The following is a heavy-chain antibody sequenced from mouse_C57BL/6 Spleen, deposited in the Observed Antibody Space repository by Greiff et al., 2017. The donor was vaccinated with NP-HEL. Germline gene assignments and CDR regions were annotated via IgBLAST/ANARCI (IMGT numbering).Heavy chain of an antibody. CDR2: IDPSDSYT. J-gene: IGHJ2*01. CDR1: GYTFTSYW. Sequence: QVQLQQPGAELVMPGASVKLSCKASGYTFTSYWMHWVKQRPGQGLEWIGEIDPSDSYTNYNQKFKGKSTLTVDKSSSTAYMQLSSLTSEDSAVYYCASSTEYFDYWGQGTTLTVSS. CDR3: ASSTEYFDY. V-gene: IGHV1-69*01.